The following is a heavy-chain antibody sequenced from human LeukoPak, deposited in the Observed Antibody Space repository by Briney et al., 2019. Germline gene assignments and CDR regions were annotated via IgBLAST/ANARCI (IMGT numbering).Heavy chain of an antibody. CDR2: ISAYNGNT. CDR1: GYTFSSYG. D-gene: IGHD1-14*01. J-gene: IGHJ3*02. V-gene: IGHV1-18*01. Sequence: ASVKVSCKASGYTFSSYGINWVRQAPGQGLEWMGWISAYNGNTVYAQKLQGRVTVTTDTSTTTAYMELRSLRSDDTAVYYCARDSITTRAFDESTQPEAFDIWGQGTMVSLSS. CDR3: ARDSITTRAFDESTQPEAFDI.